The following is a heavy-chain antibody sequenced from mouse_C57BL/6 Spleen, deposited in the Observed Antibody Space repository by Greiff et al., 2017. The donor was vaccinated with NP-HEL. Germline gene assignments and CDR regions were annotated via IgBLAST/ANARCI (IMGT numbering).Heavy chain of an antibody. J-gene: IGHJ2*01. CDR2: IHPNSGST. D-gene: IGHD1-1*01. CDR3: ARDYGSLYYFDY. CDR1: GYTFTSSW. V-gene: IGHV1-64*01. Sequence: VQLQQPGAELVKPGASVKLSCKASGYTFTSSWMHWVKQRPGQGLEWIGMIHPNSGSTNYNEKFKSKATLTVDKSSSTAYMQLSSLTSEDSAVYYCARDYGSLYYFDYWGQGTTLTVSS.